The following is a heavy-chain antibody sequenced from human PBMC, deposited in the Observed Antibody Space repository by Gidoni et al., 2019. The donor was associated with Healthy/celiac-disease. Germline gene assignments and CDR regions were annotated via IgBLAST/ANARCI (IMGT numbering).Heavy chain of an antibody. J-gene: IGHJ5*02. Sequence: EVQRVDSGGGLVQPGGSRRLSWAPPGCTFGRYWMSWVRQAPGKGREWVANIQHDGSGKYYVDSVKGRFNISRDNATNSLYLQMNRLRAEDTAVYYCAGGSSGWFDPWGQGTLVTVSS. CDR3: AGGSSGWFDP. CDR2: IQHDGSGK. CDR1: GCTFGRYW. D-gene: IGHD6-6*01. V-gene: IGHV3-7*03.